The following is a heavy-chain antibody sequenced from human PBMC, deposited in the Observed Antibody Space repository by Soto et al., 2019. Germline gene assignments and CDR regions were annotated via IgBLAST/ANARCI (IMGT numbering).Heavy chain of an antibody. CDR3: AREYVEYSSSSGFDY. Sequence: NPSETLSLTCTVSGGSISSGDYYWSWIRQPPGKGLEWIGYIYYSGSTYYNPSLKSRVTISVDTSKNQFSLKLSSVTAADTAVYYCAREYVEYSSSSGFDYWGQGTLVTVSS. CDR1: GGSISSGDYY. CDR2: IYYSGST. V-gene: IGHV4-30-4*01. D-gene: IGHD6-6*01. J-gene: IGHJ4*02.